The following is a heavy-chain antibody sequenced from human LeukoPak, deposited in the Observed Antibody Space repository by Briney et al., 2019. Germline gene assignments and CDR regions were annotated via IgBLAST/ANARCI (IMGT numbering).Heavy chain of an antibody. CDR2: ISYDGSNK. J-gene: IGHJ4*02. D-gene: IGHD3-16*02. CDR1: GFTFRSYG. Sequence: GGSLRLSCAASGFTFRSYGMHWVRQAPGKGLEWVAVISYDGSNKKYVDSVKGRFTMSRDNSKNTLYLQMNSLRAEDTAVYYCARGDDYVWGSYHLYFDYWGQGTLVTVSS. V-gene: IGHV3-30*03. CDR3: ARGDDYVWGSYHLYFDY.